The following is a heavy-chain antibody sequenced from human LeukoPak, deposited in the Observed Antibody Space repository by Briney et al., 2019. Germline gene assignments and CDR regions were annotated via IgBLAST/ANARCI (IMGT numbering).Heavy chain of an antibody. D-gene: IGHD3-22*01. CDR1: GFTFSSYS. Sequence: GGSLRLSCAASGFTFSSYSMNWVRQAPGKGLEWVSYISSSGSTIYYADSVKGRFTISRDNAKNSLYLQMNSLRAEDTAVYYCARNHGITMIVEVSLYAFDIWGQGTMVTVSS. J-gene: IGHJ3*02. CDR2: ISSSGSTI. V-gene: IGHV3-48*04. CDR3: ARNHGITMIVEVSLYAFDI.